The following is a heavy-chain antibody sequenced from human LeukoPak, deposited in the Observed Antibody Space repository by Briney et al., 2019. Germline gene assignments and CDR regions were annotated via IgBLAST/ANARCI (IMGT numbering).Heavy chain of an antibody. V-gene: IGHV1-69*13. J-gene: IGHJ4*02. D-gene: IGHD1-26*01. CDR1: GGTFSSYA. Sequence: SVKVSCKASGGTFSSYAISWVRQAPGQGLEWMGGIIPIFGTANYAQKFQGRATITADESTSTAYMELSSLRSEDTAVYYCARDPLHSGSYYDLDYWGQGTLVTVSS. CDR2: IIPIFGTA. CDR3: ARDPLHSGSYYDLDY.